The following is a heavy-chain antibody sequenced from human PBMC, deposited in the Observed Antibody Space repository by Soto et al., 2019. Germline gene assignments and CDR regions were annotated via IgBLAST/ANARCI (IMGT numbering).Heavy chain of an antibody. Sequence: TLETLSLTCTVSGGSISSSSYYWGWIRQPPGKGLEWIGSIYYSGSTYYNPSLKSRVTISVDTSKNQFSLKLSSVTAADTAVYYCARQNAFGELSSNYYYYGMDVWGQGTTVTVS. CDR1: GGSISSSSYY. CDR2: IYYSGST. D-gene: IGHD3-10*01. V-gene: IGHV4-39*01. J-gene: IGHJ6*02. CDR3: ARQNAFGELSSNYYYYGMDV.